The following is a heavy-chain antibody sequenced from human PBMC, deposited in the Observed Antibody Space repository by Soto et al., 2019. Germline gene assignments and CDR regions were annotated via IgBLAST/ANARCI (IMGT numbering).Heavy chain of an antibody. D-gene: IGHD2-15*01. J-gene: IGHJ3*02. CDR3: ARDNPYCSGGSCYLDAFDI. Sequence: QVQLVQSGAEVKKPGASVKVSCKASGYTFTSYDINWVRQATGQGLEWMGWMNPNSGNTGYAQKFQGRVTMTRNTSLSTAYMELSSLRSEDTAVYYCARDNPYCSGGSCYLDAFDIWGQGTMVTVSS. V-gene: IGHV1-8*01. CDR1: GYTFTSYD. CDR2: MNPNSGNT.